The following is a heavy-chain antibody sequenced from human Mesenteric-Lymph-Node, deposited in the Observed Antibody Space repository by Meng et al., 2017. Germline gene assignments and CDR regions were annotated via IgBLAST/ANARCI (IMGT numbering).Heavy chain of an antibody. CDR3: VRDRGAAGSDF. J-gene: IGHJ4*02. Sequence: GESLKISCAASGFTFSTYSMNWVRQAPGKGLEWVSSISSSSSYIYYADSVKGRFTISRDNAKNSLYLQMNSLRAEDTAVYYCVRDRGAAGSDFWGQGTLVTVSS. CDR1: GFTFSTYS. CDR2: ISSSSSYI. D-gene: IGHD6-13*01. V-gene: IGHV3-21*01.